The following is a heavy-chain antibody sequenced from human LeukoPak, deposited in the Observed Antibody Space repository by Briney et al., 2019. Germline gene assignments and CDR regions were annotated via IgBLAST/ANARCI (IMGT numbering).Heavy chain of an antibody. CDR3: AKDAFTFGGVIVIDPSFDY. V-gene: IGHV3-23*01. CDR2: ISGSGGST. J-gene: IGHJ4*02. Sequence: PGGSLRLSCAASGFTFSSYAMSWVRQAPGKRLEGVSAISGSGGSTYYADSVKRRFTISRESSKNTLYLQMNSLRAEDTAVYYCAKDAFTFGGVIVIDPSFDYWGQGTLVTVSS. CDR1: GFTFSSYA. D-gene: IGHD3-16*02.